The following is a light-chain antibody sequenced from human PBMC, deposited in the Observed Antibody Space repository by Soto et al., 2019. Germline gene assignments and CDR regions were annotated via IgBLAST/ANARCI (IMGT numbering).Light chain of an antibody. CDR1: SSNIGSHT. V-gene: IGLV1-44*01. J-gene: IGLJ3*02. Sequence: QLVLTQPPSASGTPGQRVTISCSGSSSNIGSHTVNWYQQLPGTAPKLLIYYNNQRPSGVPDRFSGSRSGTSASLAISGLQSEDEADYYCATWDDSLIGWVFGGGTKVTVL. CDR3: ATWDDSLIGWV. CDR2: YNN.